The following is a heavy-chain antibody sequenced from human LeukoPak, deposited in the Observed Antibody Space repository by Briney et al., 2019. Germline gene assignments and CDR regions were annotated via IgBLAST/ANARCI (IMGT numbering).Heavy chain of an antibody. Sequence: GGSLRLSCAASGFTFSSYAMSWVRQAPGKGLEWVSAISGSGGGTYYADSVKGRFTISRDNSKNTLYLQMNSLRAEDTAVYYCAKARNYYYGSGSYVDYWGQGTLVTVSS. CDR1: GFTFSSYA. CDR3: AKARNYYYGSGSYVDY. V-gene: IGHV3-23*01. D-gene: IGHD3-10*01. CDR2: ISGSGGGT. J-gene: IGHJ4*02.